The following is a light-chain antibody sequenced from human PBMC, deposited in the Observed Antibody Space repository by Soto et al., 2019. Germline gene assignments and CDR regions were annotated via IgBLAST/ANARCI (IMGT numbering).Light chain of an antibody. CDR3: QQYYDWPSLT. Sequence: EVVMTQSPALLSVSPGERVTLSCRASQSVNNNLAWYQQQPGQAPRLLIYDTSSRATGVPARFSGSGSGTEFTLTISSLKAEDFAVYYCQQYYDWPSLTFGGGTKVEIK. V-gene: IGKV3-15*01. CDR2: DTS. CDR1: QSVNNN. J-gene: IGKJ4*01.